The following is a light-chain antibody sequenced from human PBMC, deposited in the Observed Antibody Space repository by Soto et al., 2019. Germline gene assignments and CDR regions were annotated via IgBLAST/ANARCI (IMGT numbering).Light chain of an antibody. V-gene: IGKV1-9*01. CDR1: QAITNN. CDR2: EDS. Sequence: DIHLTQSPSSLSASVGDIATISCRASQAITNNFAWYQQKPGHPPRLLIYEDSTITSGVPSRFSGRKVGTQFILTIDSLQPEDFATYYCQQVKSYPRTFGGGTKVDIK. CDR3: QQVKSYPRT. J-gene: IGKJ4*01.